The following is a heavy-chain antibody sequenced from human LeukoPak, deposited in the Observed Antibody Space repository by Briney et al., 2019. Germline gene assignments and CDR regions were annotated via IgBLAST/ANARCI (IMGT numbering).Heavy chain of an antibody. D-gene: IGHD3-10*01. Sequence: PSETLSLTCTVSGGSISSSGYFWGWIRQPPGKGLEWIGSIYYSGSTYYNPSLQSRVTISVDTSKNQFSLKLTSVTAADTAVYYCARVTLPITMVDYWGQGTLVTVSS. V-gene: IGHV4-39*07. J-gene: IGHJ4*02. CDR2: IYYSGST. CDR1: GGSISSSGYF. CDR3: ARVTLPITMVDY.